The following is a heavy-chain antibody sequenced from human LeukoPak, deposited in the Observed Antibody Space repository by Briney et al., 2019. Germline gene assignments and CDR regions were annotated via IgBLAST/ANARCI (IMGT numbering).Heavy chain of an antibody. CDR3: ARNRMTTVNWFDP. CDR2: INSDGSST. J-gene: IGHJ5*02. CDR1: GFTFSSYW. D-gene: IGHD4-17*01. Sequence: GGSLRLSCAASGFTFSSYWMHWVRQAQGKGQVWVSRINSDGSSTSYADSVKGRFTISRDNAKNTLYLQMNSLRAEDTAVYYCARNRMTTVNWFDPWGQGTLVTVSS. V-gene: IGHV3-74*01.